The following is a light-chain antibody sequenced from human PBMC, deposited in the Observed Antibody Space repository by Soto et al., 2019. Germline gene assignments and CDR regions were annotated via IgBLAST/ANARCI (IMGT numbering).Light chain of an antibody. CDR1: SSDIGAYKY. CDR2: AVS. V-gene: IGLV2-14*03. CDR3: SSYTSSSTLV. J-gene: IGLJ3*02. Sequence: QSVLTQPASVSGSPGQSITISCIGTSSDIGAYKYVSWYQQHPGTAPKLLIYAVSNRPSGVSDRFFGSKSGNTASLTISGLQTDDEADYYCSSYTSSSTLVXGGGTKVTVL.